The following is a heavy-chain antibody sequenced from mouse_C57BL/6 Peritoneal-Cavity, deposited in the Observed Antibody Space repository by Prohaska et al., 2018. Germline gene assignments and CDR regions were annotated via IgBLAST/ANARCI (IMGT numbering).Heavy chain of an antibody. J-gene: IGHJ4*01. Sequence: EVKLLQSGGGLVQPGGSLKLSCAASGIDFSRYWMSWVRRAPGKGLEWIGEINPDSSTINYAPSLKDKFIISRGNAKNTLYLQMSKVRSEDTALYYCARQLGEDAMDYWGQGTSVTVSS. CDR1: GIDFSRYW. V-gene: IGHV4-1*01. CDR3: ARQLGEDAMDY. D-gene: IGHD4-1*01. CDR2: INPDSSTI.